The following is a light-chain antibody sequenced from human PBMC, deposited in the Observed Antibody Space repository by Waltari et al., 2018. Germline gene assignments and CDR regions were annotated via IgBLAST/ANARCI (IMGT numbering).Light chain of an antibody. J-gene: IGKJ1*01. CDR2: GAS. V-gene: IGKV1-12*01. CDR1: QGISTW. Sequence: DIQMTQSPSSVSASVGDRVTITCRASQGISTWLAWYQQKPGKGPKVLIYGASTLLTGVPSRFGGSGSGTEFTLTISCLQPEDFATHFCQQGNTFPPTFGQGTRVEV. CDR3: QQGNTFPPT.